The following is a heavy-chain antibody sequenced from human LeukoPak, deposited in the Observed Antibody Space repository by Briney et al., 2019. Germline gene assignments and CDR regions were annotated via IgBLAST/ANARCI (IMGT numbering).Heavy chain of an antibody. Sequence: GGSLRLSCAASGFTVSSNYMSWVRQAPGKGLEWVSVIYSGGSTYYADSVKGRFTISRDNSKNTLYLQMNSLRAEDTAVYYCERVEDQLLFDYWGQGTLVTVSS. CDR2: IYSGGST. J-gene: IGHJ4*02. CDR3: ERVEDQLLFDY. CDR1: GFTVSSNY. V-gene: IGHV3-66*02. D-gene: IGHD2-2*01.